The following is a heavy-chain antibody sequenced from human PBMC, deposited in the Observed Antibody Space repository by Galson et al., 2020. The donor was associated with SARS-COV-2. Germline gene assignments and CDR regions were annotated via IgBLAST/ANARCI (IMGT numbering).Heavy chain of an antibody. Sequence: SETLSLTCNVSGGSISSYYWSWIRQPPGKGLEWIGCIYYSGGTTYNPSLKSRVTMSADSSKNQFSLNLSSVTAADTAVYYCARGQAQYYYDSRRHFFDSWGQGTLVTVSS. CDR1: GGSISSYY. CDR3: ARGQAQYYYDSRRHFFDS. J-gene: IGHJ4*02. V-gene: IGHV4-59*01. D-gene: IGHD3-22*01. CDR2: IYYSGGT.